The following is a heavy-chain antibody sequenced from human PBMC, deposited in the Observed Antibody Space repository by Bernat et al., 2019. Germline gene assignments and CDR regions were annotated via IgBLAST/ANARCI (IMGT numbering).Heavy chain of an antibody. J-gene: IGHJ6*02. Sequence: EVQLVESGGGLVQPGGSLRLSCAASGFTFSGYWMTWVRQAPGKGLEWVANIKQDGSEEYYVDSMKGRFTISRDNTRNSLYLQMNSLRAEDTAVYYCARPIFEVVSYRKQYGMDVWGQGTTVTVS. V-gene: IGHV3-7*03. CDR2: IKQDGSEE. D-gene: IGHD3-3*01. CDR3: ARPIFEVVSYRKQYGMDV. CDR1: GFTFSGYW.